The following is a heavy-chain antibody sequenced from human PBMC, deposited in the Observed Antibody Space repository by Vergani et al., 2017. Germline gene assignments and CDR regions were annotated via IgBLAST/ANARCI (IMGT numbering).Heavy chain of an antibody. V-gene: IGHV4-59*01. D-gene: IGHD2-15*01. CDR2: IYYSWST. CDR3: AREDRCCTGGSCYPGAFDI. J-gene: IGHJ3*02. Sequence: QVQLQESGPGLVKPSETLSLTCTVPGSPISSFYWSWIRQPPGKGLGGIGYIYYSWSTNYNPSLKSRVTISVDTSNYQFSLKLSSVTAADTAVYYCAREDRCCTGGSCYPGAFDIWGQGTMVTVSS. CDR1: GSPISSFY.